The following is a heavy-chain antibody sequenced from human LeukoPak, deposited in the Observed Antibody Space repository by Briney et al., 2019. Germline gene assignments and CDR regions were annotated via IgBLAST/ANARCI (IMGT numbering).Heavy chain of an antibody. Sequence: PGGSLRLSCAASGFTFSSYWMSWVRQAPGRGPEWVANIKQDGSEKYYVDSVKGRFTISRDNAKNSLYLQMNSLRAEDTAVYYCARYDYVWGSYRYIDYWGQGTLVTVSS. CDR1: GFTFSSYW. CDR3: ARYDYVWGSYRYIDY. J-gene: IGHJ4*02. V-gene: IGHV3-7*01. D-gene: IGHD3-16*02. CDR2: IKQDGSEK.